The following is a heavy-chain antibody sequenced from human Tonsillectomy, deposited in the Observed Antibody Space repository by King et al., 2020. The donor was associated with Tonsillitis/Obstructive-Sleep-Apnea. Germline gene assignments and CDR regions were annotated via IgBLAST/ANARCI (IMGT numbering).Heavy chain of an antibody. Sequence: VQLVESGGGLIQPGGSLRLSCAASGFTVSSNYMNWVRQAPGKGLDWVSVIYGGGSTDYADYVKGRFTISRDNSKNTLYLQMNSLGAEDTAVYYCARGAGDFWCAYSLEYNYYYGMDVWGHGTTVTVSS. D-gene: IGHD3-3*01. V-gene: IGHV3-53*01. J-gene: IGHJ6*02. CDR3: ARGAGDFWCAYSLEYNYYYGMDV. CDR1: GFTVSSNY. CDR2: IYGGGST.